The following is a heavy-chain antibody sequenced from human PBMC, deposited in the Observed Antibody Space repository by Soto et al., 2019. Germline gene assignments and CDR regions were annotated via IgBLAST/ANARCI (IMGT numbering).Heavy chain of an antibody. Sequence: PSETLSLTCTVTGDSISSRSYYWGWIRQPPGKGLEWIGSIYYSGSTYNNPSLRSRVSMSIDTSKDQFSLTLNSVTAMDTAVYYCARKERKPAPFWNWGQGTLVTVS. D-gene: IGHD3-3*01. CDR2: IYYSGST. J-gene: IGHJ4*02. CDR3: ARKERKPAPFWN. V-gene: IGHV4-39*07. CDR1: GDSISSRSYY.